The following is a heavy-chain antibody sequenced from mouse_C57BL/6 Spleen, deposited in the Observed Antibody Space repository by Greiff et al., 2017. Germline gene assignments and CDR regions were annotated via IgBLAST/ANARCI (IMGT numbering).Heavy chain of an antibody. CDR3: ARYHGSSYFGY. V-gene: IGHV1-54*01. CDR2: INPGSGGT. CDR1: GYAFTNYL. J-gene: IGHJ2*01. Sequence: QVQLQQSGAELVRPGTSVKVSCKASGYAFTNYLIEWVKQRPGQGLEWIGVINPGSGGTNYNEKFKGKATLTADKSSSTAYMQLSSLTSEDSAVYFCARYHGSSYFGYWGQGTTLTVSS. D-gene: IGHD1-1*01.